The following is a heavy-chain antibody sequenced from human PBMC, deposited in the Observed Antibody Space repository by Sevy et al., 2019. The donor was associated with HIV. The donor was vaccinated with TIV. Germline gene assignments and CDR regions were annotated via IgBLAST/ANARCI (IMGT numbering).Heavy chain of an antibody. D-gene: IGHD2-21*01. CDR1: GFTFSDYY. V-gene: IGHV3-11*04. Sequence: GGSLRLSCAVSGFTFSDYYMTWIRQAPGKGLEWVSYISISGSTIYYADSVKGRFTISRDNGKNSLYLQMNSLRAEDTAGYYCAGEGSIRAFDIWGQGTMVTVSS. J-gene: IGHJ3*02. CDR2: ISISGSTI. CDR3: AGEGSIRAFDI.